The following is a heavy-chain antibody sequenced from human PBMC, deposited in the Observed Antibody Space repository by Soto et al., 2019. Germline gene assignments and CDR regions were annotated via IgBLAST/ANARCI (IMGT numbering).Heavy chain of an antibody. CDR2: ISSSGTYT. CDR3: ATRYCSSTNCYAFAS. J-gene: IGHJ4*02. V-gene: IGHV3-21*01. D-gene: IGHD2-2*01. CDR1: GFTFSDYS. Sequence: PGGSLRLSCAASGFTFSDYSMNWVRQAPGKGLEWVSSISSSGTYTYYADSVEGRFTISRDNAKNSLYLQMNSLRAEDTAVYYCATRYCSSTNCYAFASWGQGALVTVS.